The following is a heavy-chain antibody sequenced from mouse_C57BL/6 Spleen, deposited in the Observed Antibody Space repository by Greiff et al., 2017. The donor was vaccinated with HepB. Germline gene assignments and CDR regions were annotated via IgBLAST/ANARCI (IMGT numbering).Heavy chain of an antibody. Sequence: EVKVVESGGGLVKPGGSLKLSCAASGFTFSDYGMHWVRQAPEKGLEWVAYISSGSSTIYYADTVKGRFTISRDNAKNTLFLQMTSLRSEDTAMYYCARRLYYYAMDYWGQGTSVTVSS. CDR1: GFTFSDYG. CDR2: ISSGSSTI. CDR3: ARRLYYYAMDY. D-gene: IGHD1-2*01. V-gene: IGHV5-17*01. J-gene: IGHJ4*01.